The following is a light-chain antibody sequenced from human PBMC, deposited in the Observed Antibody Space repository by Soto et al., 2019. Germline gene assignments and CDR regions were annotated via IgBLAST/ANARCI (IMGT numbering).Light chain of an antibody. CDR2: HAS. CDR3: QQYNKWPLT. J-gene: IGKJ4*01. V-gene: IGKV3-15*01. Sequence: EIVMTQSPATLSVSPGERATLSCRASQSVSSNLAWYQQKPGQAPRLLIYHASTRSTGIPARFSSSGSGTESTLTISSLQAEEFAVNYCQQYNKWPLTFGGGTKVEIK. CDR1: QSVSSN.